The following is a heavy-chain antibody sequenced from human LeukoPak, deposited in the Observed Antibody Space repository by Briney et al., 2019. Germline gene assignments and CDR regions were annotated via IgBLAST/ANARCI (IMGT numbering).Heavy chain of an antibody. Sequence: PGGSLRLSCAASGFTFSSYARTWVRQAPGKGLEWISGISGTGGRTYYADSVKGRFTISRDNSKNTLYLQMHSLRAEDTAVYYCAKAGGYGEYEWDAFDIWGQRTMVTVSS. J-gene: IGHJ3*02. CDR1: GFTFSSYA. CDR2: ISGTGGRT. CDR3: AKAGGYGEYEWDAFDI. D-gene: IGHD4-17*01. V-gene: IGHV3-23*01.